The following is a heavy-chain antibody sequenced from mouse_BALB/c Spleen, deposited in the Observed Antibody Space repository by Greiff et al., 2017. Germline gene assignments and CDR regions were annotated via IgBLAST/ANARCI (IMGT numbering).Heavy chain of an antibody. CDR3: ARGDYDGGFAY. D-gene: IGHD2-4*01. J-gene: IGHJ3*01. CDR2: ISYSGST. CDR1: GYSITSDYA. V-gene: IGHV3-2*02. Sequence: EVKLEESGPGLVKPSQSLSLTCTVTGYSITSDYAWNWIRQFPGNKLEWMGYISYSGSTSYNPSLKSRISITRDTSKNQFFLQLNSVTTEDTATYYCARGDYDGGFAYWGQGTLVTVSA.